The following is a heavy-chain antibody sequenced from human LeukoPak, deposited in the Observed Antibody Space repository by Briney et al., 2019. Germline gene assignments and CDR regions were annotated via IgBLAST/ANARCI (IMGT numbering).Heavy chain of an antibody. D-gene: IGHD3-3*01. Sequence: SETLSLTPTVSNYSTTTDYYWGWIRQPPGKELEWIGTMYHSGSTYYNPSLKSRVTISVDTSKNQFSLKLSSVTAADTAVYYCASWDHTIFGVVIPTFDYWGQGTLVTVSS. CDR2: MYHSGST. CDR1: NYSTTTDYY. CDR3: ASWDHTIFGVVIPTFDY. J-gene: IGHJ4*02. V-gene: IGHV4-38-2*02.